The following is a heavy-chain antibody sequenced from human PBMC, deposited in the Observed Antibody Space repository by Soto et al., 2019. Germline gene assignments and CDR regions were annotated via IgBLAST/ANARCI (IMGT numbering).Heavy chain of an antibody. CDR3: ASAVTIRVGDFDY. Sequence: QVQLVESGGGVVQPGKSLRLSCAASGFTFRSDAMHWVRQAPGKGPEWVAVISFDGSNKYYADSVEGRFTISRDNSKNTLYLQMTSLRPEDTAVYYCASAVTIRVGDFDYWGQGTLVTVSS. V-gene: IGHV3-30*03. CDR2: ISFDGSNK. D-gene: IGHD4-17*01. J-gene: IGHJ4*02. CDR1: GFTFRSDA.